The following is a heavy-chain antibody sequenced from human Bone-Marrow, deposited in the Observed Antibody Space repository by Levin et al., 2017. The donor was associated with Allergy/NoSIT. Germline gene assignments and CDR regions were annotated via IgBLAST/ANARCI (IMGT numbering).Heavy chain of an antibody. CDR2: IYYSGST. CDR3: ARDTATWYYDSSGGWFDP. J-gene: IGHJ5*02. CDR1: GGSISSGDYY. Sequence: LRLSCTVSGGSISSGDYYWSWIRQPPGKGLEWIGYIYYSGSTYYNPSLKSRVTISVDTSKNQFSLKLSSVTAADTAVYYCARDTATWYYDSSGGWFDPWGQGTLVTVSS. V-gene: IGHV4-30-4*01. D-gene: IGHD3-22*01.